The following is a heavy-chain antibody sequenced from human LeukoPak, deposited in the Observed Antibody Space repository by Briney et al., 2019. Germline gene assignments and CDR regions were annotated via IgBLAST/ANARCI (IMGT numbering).Heavy chain of an antibody. V-gene: IGHV4-34*01. CDR3: ARVSIPASYSSGCSIDY. D-gene: IGHD6-19*01. Sequence: PWETLSLTCAVYGGSFSGYYWCWIRPPPGKGLELVGVINHSGSTNYNPSLKSRVTISVDTYKNEFSLKLSSVTAADTAVYYCARVSIPASYSSGCSIDYWGQGTLVTVSS. CDR1: GGSFSGYY. CDR2: INHSGST. J-gene: IGHJ4*02.